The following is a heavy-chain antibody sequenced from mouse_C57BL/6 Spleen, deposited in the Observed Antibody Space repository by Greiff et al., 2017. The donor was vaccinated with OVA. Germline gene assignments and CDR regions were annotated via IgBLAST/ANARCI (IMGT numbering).Heavy chain of an antibody. CDR2: INPYNGGT. V-gene: IGHV1-19*01. Sequence: EVQLQQSGPVLVKPGASVKMSCKASGYTFTDYYMNWVKQSHGKSLEWIGVINPYNGGTSYNQKFKGKATLTVDKSSSTAYMELNSLTSEDSAVYYCARDYYGSRFAYWGQGTLVTVSA. D-gene: IGHD1-1*01. J-gene: IGHJ3*01. CDR3: ARDYYGSRFAY. CDR1: GYTFTDYY.